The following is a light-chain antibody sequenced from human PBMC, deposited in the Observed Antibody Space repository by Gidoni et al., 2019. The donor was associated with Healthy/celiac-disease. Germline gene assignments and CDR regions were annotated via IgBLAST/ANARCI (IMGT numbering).Light chain of an antibody. J-gene: IGKJ1*01. CDR1: QSLLHSNGYNY. CDR3: MQALQTPRT. V-gene: IGKV2-28*01. Sequence: SIYCRSSQSLLHSNGYNYLDWYLQKTGQSPQLLIYLGSNRASGVPDRFSGSGSGTDFTLKISRVEAEDVGVYYCMQALQTPRTFGQGTKVEIK. CDR2: LGS.